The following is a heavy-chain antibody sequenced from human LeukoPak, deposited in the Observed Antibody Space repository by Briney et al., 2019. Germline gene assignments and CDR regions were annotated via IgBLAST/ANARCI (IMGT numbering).Heavy chain of an antibody. CDR3: AKSYSYGYDYFDY. D-gene: IGHD5-18*01. CDR1: GYSFTSYW. Sequence: GESLKISCKGSGYSFTSYWIGWVRQMPGKGLEWMGIIYPGDSDTRYSPSFQGQVTISADKSITTAYLQWISLKASDTAMYYCAKSYSYGYDYFDYWGQGTLVTVSS. V-gene: IGHV5-51*01. J-gene: IGHJ4*02. CDR2: IYPGDSDT.